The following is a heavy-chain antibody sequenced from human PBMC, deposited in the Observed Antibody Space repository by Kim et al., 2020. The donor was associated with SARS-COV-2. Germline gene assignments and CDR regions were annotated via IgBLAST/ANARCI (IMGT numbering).Heavy chain of an antibody. CDR3: ARVDRGYDSPGY. D-gene: IGHD3-22*01. CDR2: INPNSGGT. V-gene: IGHV1-2*06. J-gene: IGHJ4*02. CDR1: GYTFTGYY. Sequence: ASVKVSCKASGYTFTGYYMHWVRQAPGQGLEWMGRINPNSGGTNYAQKFQGRVTMTRDTSISTAYMELSRLRSDDTAVYYCARVDRGYDSPGYWGQGTLVTVSS.